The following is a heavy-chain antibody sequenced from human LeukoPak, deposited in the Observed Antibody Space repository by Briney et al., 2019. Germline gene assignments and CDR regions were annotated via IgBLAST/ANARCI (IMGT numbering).Heavy chain of an antibody. CDR1: GFTFSRYW. CDR2: ISPDGSTT. CDR3: ARETLINVDAFDI. D-gene: IGHD3-16*01. V-gene: IGHV3-74*03. J-gene: IGHJ3*02. Sequence: GGSLRLSCAASGFTFSRYWMHWVRQAPGKGLMWVSRISPDGSTTLYADSVKGRFTISRDNAKNTLYLQMNSLGAEDTAVYYCARETLINVDAFDIWGQGTMVTVSS.